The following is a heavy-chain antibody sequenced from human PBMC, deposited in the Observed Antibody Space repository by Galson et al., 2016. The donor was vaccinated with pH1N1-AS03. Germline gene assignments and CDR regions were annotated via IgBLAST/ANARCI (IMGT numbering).Heavy chain of an antibody. V-gene: IGHV4-59*01. CDR1: GDSMSGYY. D-gene: IGHD3-3*01. Sequence: SETLSLTCVVSGDSMSGYYWNWIRQPPGKGLEWIGYFYYSGSTDYNPSLKSRVTILLDRSKNQFSLKLSSVTAADTAVYYCARGNTVFGVVINEFDIRGQGTMVTVSS. CDR2: FYYSGST. CDR3: ARGNTVFGVVINEFDI. J-gene: IGHJ3*02.